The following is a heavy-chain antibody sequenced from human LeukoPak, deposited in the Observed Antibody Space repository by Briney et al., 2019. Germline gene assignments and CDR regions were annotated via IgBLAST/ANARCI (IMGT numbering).Heavy chain of an antibody. Sequence: GGSLRLSCAASGFTFSSYSMNWVRQAPGKGLEWVSSISSSSSYIYYADSVKGRFTISRDNAKNSLYLRMNSLRAEDTAVYYCARDQDSLYDFYGYFSGGSCYSGMDVWGQGTTVTVSS. CDR3: ARDQDSLYDFYGYFSGGSCYSGMDV. J-gene: IGHJ6*02. CDR1: GFTFSSYS. V-gene: IGHV3-21*01. D-gene: IGHD2-15*01. CDR2: ISSSSSYI.